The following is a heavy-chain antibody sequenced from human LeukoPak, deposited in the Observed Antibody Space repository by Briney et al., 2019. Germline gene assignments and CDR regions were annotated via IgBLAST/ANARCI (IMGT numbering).Heavy chain of an antibody. Sequence: ASVKVSCKVSGYTLTELSMHWVRQAPGKGLEWMGGFDPEDGETICAQKFQGRVTVTEDTSTDTAYMELSSLRSEDTAVYYCATDRGNYGDRRGWRGSLYYFDYWGQGTLVTVSS. V-gene: IGHV1-24*01. CDR3: ATDRGNYGDRRGWRGSLYYFDY. J-gene: IGHJ4*02. CDR2: FDPEDGET. D-gene: IGHD4-17*01. CDR1: GYTLTELS.